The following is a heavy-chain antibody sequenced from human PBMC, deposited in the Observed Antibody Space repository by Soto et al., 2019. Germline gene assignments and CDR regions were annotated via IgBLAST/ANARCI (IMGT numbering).Heavy chain of an antibody. CDR3: AKAPGGAYYYGMDV. CDR2: ISGSGSST. D-gene: IGHD3-10*01. J-gene: IGHJ6*02. Sequence: EVQLLESGGGLLQPGGSLRLSCAASGFTFSSYAMSWVRQAPGKGLEWVSAISGSGSSTYYADSVKGRFTISRDNSKNTLDLQVNSLRAEDTAVYYCAKAPGGAYYYGMDVWGQGTTGTVSS. CDR1: GFTFSSYA. V-gene: IGHV3-23*01.